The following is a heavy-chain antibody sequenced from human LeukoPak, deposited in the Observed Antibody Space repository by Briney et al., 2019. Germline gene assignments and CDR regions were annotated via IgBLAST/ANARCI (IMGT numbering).Heavy chain of an antibody. CDR2: INPNSGGT. CDR1: GYTFTGYF. CDR3: ARDGDCSGGSCYPSYFDY. Sequence: ASVKVSCKASGYTFTGYFMHWVRQAPGQGLEWMGWINPNSGGTNYAQKFQGRVTMTRDTSISTAYMELSRLRSDDTAVYYCARDGDCSGGSCYPSYFDYWGQGTLVTVSS. V-gene: IGHV1-2*02. D-gene: IGHD2-15*01. J-gene: IGHJ4*02.